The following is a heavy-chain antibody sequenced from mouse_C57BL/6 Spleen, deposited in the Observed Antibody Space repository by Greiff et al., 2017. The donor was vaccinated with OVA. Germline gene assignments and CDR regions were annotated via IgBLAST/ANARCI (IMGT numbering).Heavy chain of an antibody. CDR2: IYPGSGNT. J-gene: IGHJ4*01. CDR3: ARGYDYDGNYYAMDY. V-gene: IGHV1-76*01. D-gene: IGHD2-4*01. CDR1: GYTFTDYY. Sequence: QVQLKESGAELVRPGASVKLSCKASGYTFTDYYINWVKQRPGQGLEWIARIYPGSGNTYYNEKFKGKATLTAEKSSSTAYMQLSSLTSEDSAVYFCARGYDYDGNYYAMDYWGQGTSVTVSS.